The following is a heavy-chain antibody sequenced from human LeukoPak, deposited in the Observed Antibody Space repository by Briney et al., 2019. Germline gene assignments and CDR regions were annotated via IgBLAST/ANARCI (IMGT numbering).Heavy chain of an antibody. CDR3: ARGLSYGYSYYYYYMDV. CDR1: SGSISTSNYY. J-gene: IGHJ6*03. CDR2: IFYSGST. V-gene: IGHV4-39*07. Sequence: SETLSLTCTVSSGSISTSNYYWGWVRQPPGKALEWIGKIFYSGSTYYSPSLKSRVTISLDTSRNQFSLKLSSVTAADTAVYYCARGLSYGYSYYYYYMDVWGKGPRSPSP. D-gene: IGHD1-26*01.